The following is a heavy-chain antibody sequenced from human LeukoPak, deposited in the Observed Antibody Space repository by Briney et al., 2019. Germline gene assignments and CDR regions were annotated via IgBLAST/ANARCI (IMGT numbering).Heavy chain of an antibody. CDR2: IIPIFGTA. Sequence: SVKVSCKASGGTFSSYAISWVRQAPGQGLEWMGRIIPIFGTANYAQKFQGRVTITTDESTSTAYMELSSLRSEDTAVYYCAGHRANYYDSSGYFSPFDYWSQGALVTVSS. V-gene: IGHV1-69*05. CDR3: AGHRANYYDSSGYFSPFDY. D-gene: IGHD3-22*01. J-gene: IGHJ4*02. CDR1: GGTFSSYA.